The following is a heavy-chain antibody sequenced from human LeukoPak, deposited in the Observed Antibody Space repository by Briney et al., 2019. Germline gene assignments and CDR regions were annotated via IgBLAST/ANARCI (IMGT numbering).Heavy chain of an antibody. D-gene: IGHD3-10*01. CDR1: GGSISSGGYS. Sequence: SQTLSLTCAVSGGSISSGGYSWSWIRQPPGKGLEWIGYIYHSGSTYYSPSLKSRGTISVDRSKNQFSLKLSSVTAADTAVYYCARGGSGSYLDYWGQGTLVTVSS. V-gene: IGHV4-30-2*01. CDR3: ARGGSGSYLDY. J-gene: IGHJ4*02. CDR2: IYHSGST.